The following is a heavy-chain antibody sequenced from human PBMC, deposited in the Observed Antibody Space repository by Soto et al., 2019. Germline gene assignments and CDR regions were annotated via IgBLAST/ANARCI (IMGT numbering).Heavy chain of an antibody. CDR1: GFTFTSSA. J-gene: IGHJ6*02. D-gene: IGHD6-13*01. V-gene: IGHV1-58*01. CDR2: IVVGSGNT. CDR3: AADPGIAAADHYYYYGMDV. Sequence: SVKVSCKASGFTFTSSAVQWVRQARGQRLEWIGWIVVGSGNTNYAQKFQERVTITRDMSTSTAYMELSSLRSEDTAVYYCAADPGIAAADHYYYYGMDVWGQGTTVTVSS.